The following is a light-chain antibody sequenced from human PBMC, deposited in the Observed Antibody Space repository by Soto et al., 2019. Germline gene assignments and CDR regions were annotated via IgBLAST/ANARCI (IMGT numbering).Light chain of an antibody. CDR3: SSYAGSNKLV. Sequence: QSALTQPPSASGSPGQSVTISCTGTSSDVGGYNYVSWYQQHPGKAPKLMIYEVSKWPSGVPDRFSGSKSGNTASLTVSGLQAEDEADYFCSSYAGSNKLVFGGGTQLTVL. CDR2: EVS. V-gene: IGLV2-8*01. J-gene: IGLJ2*01. CDR1: SSDVGGYNY.